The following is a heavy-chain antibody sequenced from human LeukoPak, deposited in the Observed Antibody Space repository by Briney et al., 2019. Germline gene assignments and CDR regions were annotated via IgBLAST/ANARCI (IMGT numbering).Heavy chain of an antibody. CDR3: ARDRLEYYDFWSGYSD. J-gene: IGHJ4*02. Sequence: GGSLRLSCAASGFTFSNYWMGWVRQAPGKGLEWVAVISYDGSNKYYADSVKGRFTISRDNSKNTLYLQMNSLRAEDTAVYYCARDRLEYYDFWSGYSDWGQGTLVTVSS. CDR2: ISYDGSNK. D-gene: IGHD3-3*01. CDR1: GFTFSNYW. V-gene: IGHV3-30-3*01.